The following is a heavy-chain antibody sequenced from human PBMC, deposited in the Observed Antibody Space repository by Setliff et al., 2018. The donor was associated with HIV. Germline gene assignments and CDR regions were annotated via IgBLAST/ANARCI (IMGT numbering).Heavy chain of an antibody. CDR2: ISSGGGTI. V-gene: IGHV3-11*04. Sequence: GGSLRLSCAASGFTVSSNYMSWVRQAPGKGLEWVSYISSGGGTIYYADSVKGRFTISRDNAKNSLYLQMNSLRAEDTAVYYCARVSRQWLVPDYWGQGTLVTVSS. CDR3: ARVSRQWLVPDY. J-gene: IGHJ4*02. D-gene: IGHD6-19*01. CDR1: GFTVSSNY.